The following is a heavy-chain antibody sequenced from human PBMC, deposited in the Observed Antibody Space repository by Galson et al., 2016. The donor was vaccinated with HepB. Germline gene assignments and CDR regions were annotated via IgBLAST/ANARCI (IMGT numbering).Heavy chain of an antibody. CDR3: AKSRNAGTWYYSDY. D-gene: IGHD1-14*01. CDR2: IRNDGTNR. J-gene: IGHJ4*02. Sequence: WVRQAPGKGLEWVAVIRNDGTNRYYAASVKGRVTISRDNSNNTLYLQMNSLRAEDTAVYYCAKSRNAGTWYYSDYWGQGTLVTVSS. V-gene: IGHV3-33*06.